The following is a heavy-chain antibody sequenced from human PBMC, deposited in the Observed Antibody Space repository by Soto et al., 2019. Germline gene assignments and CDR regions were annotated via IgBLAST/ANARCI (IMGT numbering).Heavy chain of an antibody. CDR3: TKVASGSYQGYFQY. CDR1: GFTFDDYA. V-gene: IGHV3-9*01. J-gene: IGHJ1*01. D-gene: IGHD1-26*01. Sequence: EVQLVESGGGLVQPGRSLRLSCAASGFTFDDYAMHWVRQAPGKGLEWVSGISWNSGNIGYADSVKGRFTISRDNAKNSLYLQMNSLRAEDTALYYCTKVASGSYQGYFQYWGQGTLVTVSS. CDR2: ISWNSGNI.